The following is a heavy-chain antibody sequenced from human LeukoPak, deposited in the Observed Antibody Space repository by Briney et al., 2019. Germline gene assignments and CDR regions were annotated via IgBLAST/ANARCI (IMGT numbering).Heavy chain of an antibody. CDR2: ISGSGGST. CDR3: AKLRKVPYDSSGLYYFDY. Sequence: GGSLRLSCAASGFTFSSYAMSWVRQAPGKGLERVSAISGSGGSTYYADSVKGRFTISRDNSKNTLYLQMNSLRAEDTAVYYCAKLRKVPYDSSGLYYFDYWGQGTLVTVSS. CDR1: GFTFSSYA. V-gene: IGHV3-23*01. D-gene: IGHD3-22*01. J-gene: IGHJ4*02.